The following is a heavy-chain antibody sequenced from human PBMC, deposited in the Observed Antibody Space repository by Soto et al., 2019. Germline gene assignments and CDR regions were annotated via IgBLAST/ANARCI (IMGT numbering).Heavy chain of an antibody. J-gene: IGHJ6*02. CDR1: DVSIINYY. CDR3: ASKRRTKGYHYGIDV. D-gene: IGHD3-3*01. Sequence: SLTISLTWTVADVSIINYYCRWIRQPPGKGLEWIGYIYYSGSTNYNPSLKSRVTISVDTSKNQFSLKLSSVTAADTAVYYFASKRRTKGYHYGIDVWAEPIMGTVSS. V-gene: IGHV4-59*08. CDR2: IYYSGST.